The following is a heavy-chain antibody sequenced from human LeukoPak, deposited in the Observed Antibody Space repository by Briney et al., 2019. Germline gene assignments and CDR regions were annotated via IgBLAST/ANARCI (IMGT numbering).Heavy chain of an antibody. V-gene: IGHV3-9*01. D-gene: IGHD3-22*01. Sequence: GRSLRLSCAASGFTFDDYAMHWVRQAPGKGLEWVSGISWNSGSIGYADSVKGRFTISRDNAKNSLYLQMNSLRAEDTALHYCAKEGRYYYDSSGYYPDAFDIWGQGTMVTVSS. CDR3: AKEGRYYYDSSGYYPDAFDI. CDR2: ISWNSGSI. J-gene: IGHJ3*02. CDR1: GFTFDDYA.